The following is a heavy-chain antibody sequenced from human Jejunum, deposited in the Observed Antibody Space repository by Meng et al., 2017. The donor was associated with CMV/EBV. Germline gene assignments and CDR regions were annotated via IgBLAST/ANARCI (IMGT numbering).Heavy chain of an antibody. J-gene: IGHJ4*02. CDR2: IPPYNGNT. CDR3: ARERPGSGYQVTDY. V-gene: IGHV1-18*01. Sequence: GYVFNTKGISWVRQASGQGFEWIGWIPPYNGNTKLADKFQGRVTLTTDSSTRTVYMDLRRLTSDDTAMYYCARERPGSGYQVTDYWGQGTLVTVSS. D-gene: IGHD2-2*01. CDR1: GYVFNTKG.